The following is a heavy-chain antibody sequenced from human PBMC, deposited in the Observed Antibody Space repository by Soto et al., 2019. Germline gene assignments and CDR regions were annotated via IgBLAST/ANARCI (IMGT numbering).Heavy chain of an antibody. J-gene: IGHJ4*02. CDR3: ASAPRYSSSQVFDY. Sequence: QVQLQESGPGLVKPSETLSLTCTVSGGSISSYYWSWIRQPAGKGLEWIGRIYTSGSTNYNPSLKSRVNMSVDTSKNQFSLKLSSVTAADTAVYYCASAPRYSSSQVFDYWGQGTLVTVSS. D-gene: IGHD6-6*01. V-gene: IGHV4-4*07. CDR2: IYTSGST. CDR1: GGSISSYY.